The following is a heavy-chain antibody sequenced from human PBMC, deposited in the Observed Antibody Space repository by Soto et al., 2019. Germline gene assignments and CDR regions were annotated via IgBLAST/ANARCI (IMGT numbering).Heavy chain of an antibody. J-gene: IGHJ6*03. CDR3: AKSGVGVVVPAAMPIYYYMDV. V-gene: IGHV3-23*01. CDR2: ISGSGGST. D-gene: IGHD2-2*01. CDR1: GFTFSSYA. Sequence: GGSLRLSCAASGFTFSSYAMSWVRQAPGKGLEWVSAISGSGGSTYYADSVKGQFTISRDNSKNTRYLQMNSLRAEDRAVYYCAKSGVGVVVPAAMPIYYYMDVWGKGTTVTVSS.